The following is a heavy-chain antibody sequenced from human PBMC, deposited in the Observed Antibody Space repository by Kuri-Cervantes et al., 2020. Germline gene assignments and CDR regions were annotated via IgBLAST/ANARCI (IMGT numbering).Heavy chain of an antibody. D-gene: IGHD3-22*01. J-gene: IGHJ4*02. CDR3: ARGAGDSRGTDFDY. CDR2: IYYSGST. CDR1: GGSISDYY. Sequence: SETLSLTCTVSGGSISDYYWSWIRQPPGNGLEWIGYIYYSGSTNYNPSLKSRVTISVDTSKNQFSLKLSSVTAADTAVYYCARGAGDSRGTDFDYWGQGTLVTVSS. V-gene: IGHV4-59*01.